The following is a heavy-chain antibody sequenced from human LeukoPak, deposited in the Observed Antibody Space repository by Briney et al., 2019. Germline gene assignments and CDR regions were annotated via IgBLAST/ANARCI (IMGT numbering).Heavy chain of an antibody. Sequence: SETLSLTCTVSGGSISSYNYYWGWIRQPPGKGLEWIGSIYYSGSTYYNPSLKSRVTISVDTSKNQFSLKLSSVTAADTAVYYCARLSYITIFGVVTHYWYFDLWGRGTLVTVSS. CDR1: GGSISSYNYY. V-gene: IGHV4-39*01. J-gene: IGHJ2*01. D-gene: IGHD3-3*01. CDR2: IYYSGST. CDR3: ARLSYITIFGVVTHYWYFDL.